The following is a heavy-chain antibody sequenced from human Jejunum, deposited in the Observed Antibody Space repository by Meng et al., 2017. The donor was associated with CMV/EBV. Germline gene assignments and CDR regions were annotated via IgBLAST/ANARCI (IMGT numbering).Heavy chain of an antibody. J-gene: IGHJ5*02. CDR1: GDSLSSHY. Sequence: GDSLSSHYWNWIRQPPGKGLEWIGYIYYNGDTNYNPSLKSRATISVDTSKNQFSLRLNSVTAADAAVYYCARDLDPYDFWAWFDPWGLGTLVTVSS. CDR3: ARDLDPYDFWAWFDP. CDR2: IYYNGDT. D-gene: IGHD3-3*01. V-gene: IGHV4-59*11.